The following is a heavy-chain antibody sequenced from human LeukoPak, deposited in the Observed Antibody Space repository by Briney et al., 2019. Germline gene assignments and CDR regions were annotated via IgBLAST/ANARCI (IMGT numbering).Heavy chain of an antibody. J-gene: IGHJ6*04. CDR3: ATDLWNRYCSGGSCYPPLRV. CDR2: IIPIFGTA. CDR1: GYTFTSYG. V-gene: IGHV1-69*13. Sequence: GASVKVSCKASGYTFTSYGISWVRQAPGQGLEWMGGIIPIFGTANYAQKFQGRVTITADESTSTAYMELSSLRSEDTAVYYCATDLWNRYCSGGSCYPPLRVWGKGTTVTVSS. D-gene: IGHD2-15*01.